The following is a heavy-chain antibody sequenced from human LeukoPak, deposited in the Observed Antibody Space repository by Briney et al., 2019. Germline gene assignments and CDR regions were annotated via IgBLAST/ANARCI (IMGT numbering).Heavy chain of an antibody. D-gene: IGHD5-24*01. CDR3: ARVFGDGYNPENLDY. CDR1: GGSISSSSSIC. CDR2: IYHNGAT. Sequence: SETLSLTCAVSGGSISSSSSICWTWVRQPPGEGLEWIGEIYHNGATNYNPSLKSRVTMLLDKSKNQFSLKLSSVTAADTAVYYCARVFGDGYNPENLDYWGQGTLVTVSS. J-gene: IGHJ4*02. V-gene: IGHV4-4*02.